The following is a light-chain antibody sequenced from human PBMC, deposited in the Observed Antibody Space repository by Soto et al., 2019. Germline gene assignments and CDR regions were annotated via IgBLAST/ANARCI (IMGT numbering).Light chain of an antibody. CDR1: QSVSSNY. J-gene: IGKJ1*01. Sequence: EIVLTQSPGTLSLSPGERATLSCRASQSVSSNYLLWYQQKPGQAPRLLIYGASSRATGIPDRFSGSGSGTDFTLTISRLEPEDFAVYYCQQYGSSPWTFVQGTKVEIK. CDR3: QQYGSSPWT. V-gene: IGKV3-20*01. CDR2: GAS.